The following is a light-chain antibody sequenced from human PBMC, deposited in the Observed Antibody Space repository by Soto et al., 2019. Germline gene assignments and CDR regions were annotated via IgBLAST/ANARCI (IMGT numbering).Light chain of an antibody. V-gene: IGKV1-5*03. CDR2: KAS. CDR1: QSVSSW. CDR3: QQYDNDSWT. Sequence: DIQMTQSPSTLSASVGDRVIITCRASQSVSSWLAWYQQKPGKAPNLLIYKASLLKSGVPSRFSGSGSGKELPLTISSLQPNDFATYYCQQYDNDSWTFGQGTKVEI. J-gene: IGKJ1*01.